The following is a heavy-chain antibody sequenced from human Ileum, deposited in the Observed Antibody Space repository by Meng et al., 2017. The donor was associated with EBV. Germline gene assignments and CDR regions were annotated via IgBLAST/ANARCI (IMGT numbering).Heavy chain of an antibody. V-gene: IGHV4-4*02. D-gene: IGHD2-2*02. CDR3: ARVRVIPAAIGFDY. CDR2: IYRGGGT. CDR1: GGSISRRVE. Sequence: ESGRGPVKPSVSLALLFAVSGGSISRRVEWSWVRRPPGKGLEWIGEIYRGGGTNYNASLQSRVTISVDTSKNHFSLKLNSVTAADTAVYYCARVRVIPAAIGFDYWGQGTLVTVSS. J-gene: IGHJ4*02.